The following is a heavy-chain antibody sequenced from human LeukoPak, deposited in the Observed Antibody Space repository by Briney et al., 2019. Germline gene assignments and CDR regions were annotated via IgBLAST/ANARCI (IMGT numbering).Heavy chain of an antibody. Sequence: PGGSLTLSCEASGLTLSGNWMSWARQAPGKGLEWVASINPDGSQKLYVDSVKGRFTISRDNTKSSLYLQMNSLGAGDTAMYYCAKLLGTATTYDSWGQGTRVTVSS. CDR3: AKLLGTATTYDS. D-gene: IGHD5-24*01. V-gene: IGHV3-7*01. CDR1: GLTLSGNW. J-gene: IGHJ4*02. CDR2: INPDGSQK.